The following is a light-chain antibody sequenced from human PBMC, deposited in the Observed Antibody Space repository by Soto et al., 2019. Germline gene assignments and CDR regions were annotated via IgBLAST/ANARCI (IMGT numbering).Light chain of an antibody. CDR2: DVS. Sequence: QSALTQPVSVSGSPGQSITISCTGTSSDVGGYNYVSWYQHHPGKAPKLIIYDVSNRPSGVSNRFSGSKSGNTASLTISGLQAEDEAEYYCSSYTGSSTPVVFGGGTKLTVL. V-gene: IGLV2-14*03. CDR1: SSDVGGYNY. CDR3: SSYTGSSTPVV. J-gene: IGLJ2*01.